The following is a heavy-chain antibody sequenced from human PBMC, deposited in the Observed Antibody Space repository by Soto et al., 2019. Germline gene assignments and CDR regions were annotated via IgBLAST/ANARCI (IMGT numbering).Heavy chain of an antibody. Sequence: ASVKVSCKASGYTFSNFGINWVRQAPGQGLEWMGWITPYNGNANYAQKYQDRLTVTTDTSTNTAYLELRSLRSDDTAVYFCARARMYSGAYHDYWGQGTLVTVSS. J-gene: IGHJ4*02. D-gene: IGHD1-26*01. CDR2: ITPYNGNA. V-gene: IGHV1-18*04. CDR3: ARARMYSGAYHDY. CDR1: GYTFSNFG.